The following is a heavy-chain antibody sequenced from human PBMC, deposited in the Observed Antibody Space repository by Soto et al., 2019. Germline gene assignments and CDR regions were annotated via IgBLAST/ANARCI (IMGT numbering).Heavy chain of an antibody. CDR3: AKELAYCGGDCSPTYYYYYYGMDV. J-gene: IGHJ6*02. D-gene: IGHD2-21*02. V-gene: IGHV3-30*18. CDR2: ISYDGSNT. CDR1: GFTFSTYA. Sequence: SGFTFSTYAMHWVRQAPGKGLEWVALISYDGSNTYYADSVKGRLTISRDNSKSTLYLQMNSLRAEDTAVYYCAKELAYCGGDCSPTYYYYYYGMDVWGQGTTVTVS.